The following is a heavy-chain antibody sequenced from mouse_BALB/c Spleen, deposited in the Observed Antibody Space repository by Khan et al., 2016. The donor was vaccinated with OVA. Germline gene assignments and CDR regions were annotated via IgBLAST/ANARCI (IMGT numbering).Heavy chain of an antibody. CDR2: IWSDGRT. V-gene: IGHV2-6-2*01. Sequence: VQLQESGPDLVAPSQSLSITCTVSGFSLTSYAIHWVRQPPGKGLEWLVVIWSDGRTTYNSALKSRLSISKDNSKSQVFLKINSLQTDDTAMYDCARHQFPVAMDSWGKGTSVTVSS. J-gene: IGHJ4*01. CDR3: ARHQFPVAMDS. CDR1: GFSLTSYA.